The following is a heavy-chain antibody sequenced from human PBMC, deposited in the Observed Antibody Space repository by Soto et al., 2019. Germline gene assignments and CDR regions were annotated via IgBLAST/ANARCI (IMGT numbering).Heavy chain of an antibody. CDR3: ARQYSSVPAAILPHDAFDI. V-gene: IGHV5-51*01. D-gene: IGHD2-2*02. CDR2: IYPGDSHT. J-gene: IGHJ3*02. CDR1: GYSFTSYW. Sequence: GESLKISCQGSGYSFTSYWIGWVRQMPGKGLGWMGIIYPGDSHTRYSPSFQGQVTISADKSISTAYLQWSSLKASDTAMYYCARQYSSVPAAILPHDAFDIWGQGTMVTVSS.